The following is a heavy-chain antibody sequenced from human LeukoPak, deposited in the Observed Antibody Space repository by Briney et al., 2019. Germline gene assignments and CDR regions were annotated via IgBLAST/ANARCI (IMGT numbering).Heavy chain of an antibody. D-gene: IGHD2-2*01. J-gene: IGHJ6*02. CDR1: GYTFTSYG. V-gene: IGHV1-18*01. CDR3: ARGGRIVVVPAAMEGYYYYGMDV. Sequence: ASVKVSCKASGYTFTSYGISWVRQAPGQGREWMGWISAYNGNTNYAQKLQGRVTMTTDTSTSTAYMELRSLRSDDTAVYYCARGGRIVVVPAAMEGYYYYGMDVWGQGTTVTVSS. CDR2: ISAYNGNT.